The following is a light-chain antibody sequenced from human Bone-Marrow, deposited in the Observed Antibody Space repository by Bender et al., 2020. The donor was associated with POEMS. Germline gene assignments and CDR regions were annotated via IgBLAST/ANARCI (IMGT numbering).Light chain of an antibody. J-gene: IGLJ1*01. CDR2: DAT. Sequence: QPALTQPASVSGSPGQSVTISCTGTTSDVGDYNYVSWYQQFPGKAPKLIIYDATKRPSGVPNRFSGSTSGNTASLTISGLRAEDEGDYYCCSSAGSFTFDVFGSGTKVTVL. CDR3: CSSAGSFTFDV. CDR1: TSDVGDYNY. V-gene: IGLV2-11*01.